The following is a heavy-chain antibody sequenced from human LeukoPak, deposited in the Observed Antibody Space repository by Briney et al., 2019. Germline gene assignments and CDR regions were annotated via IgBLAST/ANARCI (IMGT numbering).Heavy chain of an antibody. J-gene: IGHJ4*02. Sequence: GGSLRLSCAASGFTFSSYEMNWVRQAPGKGLEWVSHISSRGSAIFYADSVKGRFTISRDNAKDSLYLQMNSLRAEDTAVYYCARGYYDAPGYWGQGTLVTVSS. CDR2: ISSRGSAI. D-gene: IGHD3-22*01. CDR1: GFTFSSYE. V-gene: IGHV3-48*03. CDR3: ARGYYDAPGY.